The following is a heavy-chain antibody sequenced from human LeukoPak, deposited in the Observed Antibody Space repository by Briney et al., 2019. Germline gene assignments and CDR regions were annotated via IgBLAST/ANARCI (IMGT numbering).Heavy chain of an antibody. CDR3: VRRRVGVAPASDM. CDR2: IIPIFGTA. D-gene: IGHD1-26*01. CDR1: GGTFSSYA. V-gene: IGHV1-69*01. J-gene: IGHJ3*02. Sequence: SVKVSCKASGGTFSSYAISWVRQAPGQGLEWMGGIIPIFGTANYAQKFQGRVTITADESTSTAYMELSSLRSEDTAVYYCVRRRVGVAPASDMWGQGTTVTVSS.